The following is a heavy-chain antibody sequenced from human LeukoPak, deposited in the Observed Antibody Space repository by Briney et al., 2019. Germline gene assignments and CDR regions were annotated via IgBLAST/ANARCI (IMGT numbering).Heavy chain of an antibody. CDR2: IYYSGST. CDR1: GGSISSSSYY. D-gene: IGHD5-24*01. J-gene: IGHJ4*02. V-gene: IGHV4-39*02. Sequence: PSETLSLTCTVSGGSISSSSYYWGWIRQPPGNGLEWIGSIYYSGSTYYNPYLKSRVTISVDTSKNQFSLKLSSVTAADTAVYYCARDRPSINGYYYFDYWGQGTLVTVSS. CDR3: ARDRPSINGYYYFDY.